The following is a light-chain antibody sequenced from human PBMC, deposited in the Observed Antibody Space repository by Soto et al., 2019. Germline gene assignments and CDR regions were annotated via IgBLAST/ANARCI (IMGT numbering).Light chain of an antibody. CDR1: QLIGSN. CDR2: DAS. J-gene: IGKJ4*01. Sequence: MTQSPVTLSVSPGERATLSCRASQLIGSNLAGYQQKPAQPPRLLIYDASTRATGIPARFSGSGYGTAFTLTSSSLQTNECTVYYCQQYNSWPPLTFGGGTKVDIK. V-gene: IGKV3-15*01. CDR3: QQYNSWPPLT.